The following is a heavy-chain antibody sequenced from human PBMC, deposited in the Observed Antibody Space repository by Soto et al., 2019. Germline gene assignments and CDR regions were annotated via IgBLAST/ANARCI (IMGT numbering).Heavy chain of an antibody. CDR1: GGSISSGGYY. D-gene: IGHD2-2*01. V-gene: IGHV4-31*03. Sequence: SETLSLTCTVSGGSISSGGYYWSWIRQHPGKGLEWIGYIYYSGSTYYNPSLKSRVTISVDTSKNQFSPKLSSVTAEDTAVYYCAKDSHAGSTSCFDYWGQGTLVTVSS. J-gene: IGHJ4*02. CDR2: IYYSGST. CDR3: AKDSHAGSTSCFDY.